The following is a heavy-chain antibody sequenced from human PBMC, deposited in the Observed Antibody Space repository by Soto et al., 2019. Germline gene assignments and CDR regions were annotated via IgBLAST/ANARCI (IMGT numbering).Heavy chain of an antibody. V-gene: IGHV1-69*06. D-gene: IGHD5-12*01. CDR3: ARGADIVATTHYYYYGMDV. Sequence: SVQVSCKASGGTFSSYAISWVRQAPGQGLEWMGGIIPIFGTANYAQKFQGRVTITADKSTSTAYMELSSLRSEDTAVYYCARGADIVATTHYYYYGMDVWGQGTTVTVSS. J-gene: IGHJ6*02. CDR1: GGTFSSYA. CDR2: IIPIFGTA.